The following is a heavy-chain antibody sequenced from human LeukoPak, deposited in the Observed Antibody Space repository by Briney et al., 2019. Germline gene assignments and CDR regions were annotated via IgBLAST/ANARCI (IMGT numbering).Heavy chain of an antibody. Sequence: GEPLKISCQGSGYSLTSYWIGWVRQMPGKGLEWMGIIYPGDSDTRYRPSFQGQGNNSADKSISTAFLQWDHLEVWGNALFYFWRNSDEVDSYGRTKIDYWGQGTLVTVSS. CDR1: GYSLTSYW. CDR2: IYPGDSDT. CDR3: WRNSDEVDSYGRTKIDY. J-gene: IGHJ4*02. V-gene: IGHV5-51*01. D-gene: IGHD5-18*01.